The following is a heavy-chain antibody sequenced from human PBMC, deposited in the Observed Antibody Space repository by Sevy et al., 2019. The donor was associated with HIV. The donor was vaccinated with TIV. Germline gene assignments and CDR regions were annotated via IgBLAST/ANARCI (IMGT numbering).Heavy chain of an antibody. CDR3: ARDEDTAARPGYFDY. CDR1: GFTFSSYG. Sequence: VGSLRLSCAASGFTFSSYGMHWVRQAPGKGLEWVAVIWYDGSNKYYAYSVKGRFTISRDNSKNTLYLQMNSLRAEDTAVYYCARDEDTAARPGYFDYWGQGTLVTVSS. V-gene: IGHV3-33*01. CDR2: IWYDGSNK. J-gene: IGHJ4*02. D-gene: IGHD6-6*01.